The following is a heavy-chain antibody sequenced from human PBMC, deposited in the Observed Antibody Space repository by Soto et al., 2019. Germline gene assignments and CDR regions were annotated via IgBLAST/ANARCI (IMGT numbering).Heavy chain of an antibody. CDR3: AKSRGGTANGRGV. D-gene: IGHD2-15*01. CDR2: ISWNSGTI. CDR1: GFSFDDYA. V-gene: IGHV3-9*01. J-gene: IGHJ6*02. Sequence: EVQVVESGGGLVQPGRSLRLSCAASGFSFDDYAMHWVRQAPGKGLEWVSGISWNSGTIGYADSVKGRFTISRDNAKNPLYLKMNSMRAEDRALYYCAKSRGGTANGRGVGGQGPTVTVS.